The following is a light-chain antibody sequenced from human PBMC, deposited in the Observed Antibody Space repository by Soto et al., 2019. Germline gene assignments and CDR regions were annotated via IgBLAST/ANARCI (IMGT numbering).Light chain of an antibody. J-gene: IGKJ1*01. CDR1: QSVSSY. CDR3: QQYGSLRT. V-gene: IGKV3-20*01. CDR2: GVS. Sequence: EIVLTQSPATVSLSPMEIATLSFMASQSVSSYLAWYQQKPGQAPRLLIYGVSSRATGIPDRFSGSGSGTDFTLTISRLETEDFAVYYCQQYGSLRTFGQGTKVDI.